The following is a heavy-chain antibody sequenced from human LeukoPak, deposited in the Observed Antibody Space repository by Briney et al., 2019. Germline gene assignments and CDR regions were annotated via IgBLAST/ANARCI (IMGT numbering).Heavy chain of an antibody. Sequence: PGGSLRLSCAASGFTFSSYWMSWVRQTPGKGLEWVANIKQDGNDKYYVDSVKGRFTISRDNAKNSLYLQMNSLKTEDTAVYYCTTDDSEGNIVGVTLDIWGQGTMVTVSS. CDR3: TTDDSEGNIVGVTLDI. D-gene: IGHD1-26*01. J-gene: IGHJ3*02. V-gene: IGHV3-7*03. CDR2: IKQDGNDK. CDR1: GFTFSSYW.